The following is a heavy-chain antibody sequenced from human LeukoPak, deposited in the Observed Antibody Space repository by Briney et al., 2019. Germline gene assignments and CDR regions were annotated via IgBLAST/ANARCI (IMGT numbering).Heavy chain of an antibody. J-gene: IGHJ4*02. V-gene: IGHV3-43D*03. CDR3: AKDKASGSWTTFDY. D-gene: IGHD3-10*01. CDR1: GFTFDDYA. Sequence: HTGGSLRLSCAASGFTFDDYAMHWVRQAPGKGLEWVSLISWDGGSTYYADSVKGRFTISRDNSKNSLYLQMNSLRAEDTALYYCAKDKASGSWTTFDYWGQGTLVTVSS. CDR2: ISWDGGST.